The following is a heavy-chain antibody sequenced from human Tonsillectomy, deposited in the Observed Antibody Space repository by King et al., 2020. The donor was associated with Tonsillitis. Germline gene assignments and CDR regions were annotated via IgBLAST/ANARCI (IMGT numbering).Heavy chain of an antibody. D-gene: IGHD6-19*01. V-gene: IGHV3-30*18. CDR3: AKVSVAGSFGDY. CDR1: GFTFSSYG. J-gene: IGHJ4*02. CDR2: ISYDGSNK. Sequence: VQLVESGGGVVQPGRSLRLSCAASGFTFSSYGMHWVRQAPGKGLEWVAVISYDGSNKYYAGSVKGRFTISRDNSKNTLYLQMNSLRAEDTAVYYCAKVSVAGSFGDYWGQGTLVTVSS.